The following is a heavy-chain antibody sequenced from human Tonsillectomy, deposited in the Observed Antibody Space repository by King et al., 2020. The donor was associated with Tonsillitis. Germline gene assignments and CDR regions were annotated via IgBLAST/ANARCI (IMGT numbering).Heavy chain of an antibody. CDR2: IDWDDEK. CDR1: GFSLSTTGMR. CDR3: ARATDLAWFDP. D-gene: IGHD3-3*02. J-gene: IGHJ5*02. V-gene: IGHV2-70*04. Sequence: TLKESVPALVKPTQTLTLTCTFSGFSLSTTGMRVSWIRQTPGKALEWLARIDWDDEKFYSTYLKTRLTISKDTSKNQVVLTMTNMDPVDTATYFCARATDLAWFDPWGQGTLVIVSS.